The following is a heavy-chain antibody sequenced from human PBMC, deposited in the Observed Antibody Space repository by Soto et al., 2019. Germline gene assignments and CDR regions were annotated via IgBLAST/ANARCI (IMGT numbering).Heavy chain of an antibody. CDR2: IWPDGNNR. Sequence: QVPLVESGGGVVQPGRSLRLSCAASGLTFTDYAMHWVRQSPGKGLEWLAIIWPDGNNRYNEDAVKGRFTISRDNSKNTMSLQMDNLRVEVSAIYHCVRDGEFRKWNLDYWGRGAPVIVSS. CDR1: GLTFTDYA. D-gene: IGHD2-21*01. V-gene: IGHV3-33*08. J-gene: IGHJ4*02. CDR3: VRDGEFRKWNLDY.